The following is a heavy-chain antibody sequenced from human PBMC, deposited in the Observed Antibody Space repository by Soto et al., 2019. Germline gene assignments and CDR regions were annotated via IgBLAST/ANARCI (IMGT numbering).Heavy chain of an antibody. CDR1: GASVSHGY. CDR2: MYFGGSF. CDR3: ARSYYDSTGFAVDP. Sequence: QMQLQVSGPGLVKPSETLSLTCNVSGASVSHGYWSWIRQPPGKGLEWIGFMYFGGSFNYNPSLTSRAPISVETSKNQFSMKLTSVTASDTAVYYCARSYYDSTGFAVDPWGQGTLVTVSS. J-gene: IGHJ5*02. V-gene: IGHV4-59*02. D-gene: IGHD3-22*01.